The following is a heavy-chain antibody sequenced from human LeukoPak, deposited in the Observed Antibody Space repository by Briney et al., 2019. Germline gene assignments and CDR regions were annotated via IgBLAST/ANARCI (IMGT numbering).Heavy chain of an antibody. Sequence: SETLSLTCTVSGGSISSGGYYWSWIRQHPGKGLEWIGYICYSGSTYYNPSLKSRVTISVDTSKNQFSLKLSSVTAADTAVYYCAREYAHRFDPWGQGTLVTVSS. J-gene: IGHJ5*02. V-gene: IGHV4-31*03. CDR1: GGSISSGGYY. CDR2: ICYSGST. CDR3: AREYAHRFDP. D-gene: IGHD2-2*01.